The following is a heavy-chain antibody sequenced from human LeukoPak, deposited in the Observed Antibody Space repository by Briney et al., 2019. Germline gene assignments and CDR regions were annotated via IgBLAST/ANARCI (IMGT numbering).Heavy chain of an antibody. V-gene: IGHV4-39*07. Sequence: SETLSLTCTVPGGSISSSSYYWGWIRQPPGKGLEWIGSIYYSGSTYYNPSLMSRVTISVDTSKNQFSLKLSSVTAADTAVYYCARGGYSPLDYWGQGTLVTVSS. D-gene: IGHD5-18*01. CDR2: IYYSGST. CDR3: ARGGYSPLDY. CDR1: GGSISSSSYY. J-gene: IGHJ4*02.